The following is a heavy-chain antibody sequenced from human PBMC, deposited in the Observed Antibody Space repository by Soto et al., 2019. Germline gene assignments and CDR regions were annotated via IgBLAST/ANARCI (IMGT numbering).Heavy chain of an antibody. CDR1: GGTFSSYA. Sequence: QVQLVQSGAEVKKPGSSVKVSCKASGGTFSSYAISWVRQAPGQGLEWMGGIIPIFGTANYAQKFQGRVTITADKATSTAYMELRSLRSEDTAVYYCARGRHIVVVTAIPYFQHWGQGTLVTVSS. V-gene: IGHV1-69*06. CDR3: ARGRHIVVVTAIPYFQH. D-gene: IGHD2-21*02. J-gene: IGHJ1*01. CDR2: IIPIFGTA.